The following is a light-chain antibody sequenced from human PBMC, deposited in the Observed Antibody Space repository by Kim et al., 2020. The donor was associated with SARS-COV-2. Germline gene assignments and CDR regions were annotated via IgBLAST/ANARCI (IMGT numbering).Light chain of an antibody. CDR2: YDN. CDR1: NIGGET. Sequence: SYELTQPPSVSVAPGQTARITCGGDNIGGETVHWYRQKPGQAPVLVIFYDNDRPSGIPARFSGSNSGNTATLTISRVEAGDEADYFCQVWHGGSHHVIFGGGTQLTVL. J-gene: IGLJ2*01. CDR3: QVWHGGSHHVI. V-gene: IGLV3-21*04.